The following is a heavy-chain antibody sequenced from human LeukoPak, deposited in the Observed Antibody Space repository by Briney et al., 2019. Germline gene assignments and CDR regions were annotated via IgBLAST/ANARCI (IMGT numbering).Heavy chain of an antibody. D-gene: IGHD2-15*01. CDR1: GGSVTGGSYY. J-gene: IGHJ1*01. CDR3: ARADRWPAEYFQH. CDR2: MYNSWST. V-gene: IGHV4-61*01. Sequence: ASETLSLTCSVSGGSVTGGSYYWSWIRQPPGKGLEWIGYMYNSWSTNYNPSLKSRVTISVDTSKNQFSLRVSSATAADTAVYYCARADRWPAEYFQHWGQGTLVTVSS.